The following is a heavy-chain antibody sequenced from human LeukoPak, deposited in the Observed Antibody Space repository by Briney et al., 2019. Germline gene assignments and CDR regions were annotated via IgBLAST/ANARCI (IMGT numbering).Heavy chain of an antibody. CDR2: ISGSGGST. Sequence: GGSLRLSCAASGFTFSGYGMSWVRQAPGKGLKWVSAISGSGGSTYYADSVKGRITISRDNSKNTLYLQMNSLRAEDTAVYYCARDAGATVTTNVDYWGQGTLVTVSS. CDR3: ARDAGATVTTNVDY. D-gene: IGHD4-17*01. CDR1: GFTFSGYG. V-gene: IGHV3-23*01. J-gene: IGHJ4*02.